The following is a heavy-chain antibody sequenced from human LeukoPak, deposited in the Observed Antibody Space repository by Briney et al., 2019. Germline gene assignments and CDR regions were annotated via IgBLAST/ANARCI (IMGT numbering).Heavy chain of an antibody. CDR1: GGTFSSYA. Sequence: SVKVSCKASGGTFSSYAISWVRQAPGQGLEWMGGIIPIFGTANYAQKFQGRVTITTDGSTSTAYMELSSLRSEDTAVYYCASTRGITGTTDFDYWGQGTLVTVSS. J-gene: IGHJ4*02. CDR2: IIPIFGTA. CDR3: ASTRGITGTTDFDY. V-gene: IGHV1-69*05. D-gene: IGHD1-7*01.